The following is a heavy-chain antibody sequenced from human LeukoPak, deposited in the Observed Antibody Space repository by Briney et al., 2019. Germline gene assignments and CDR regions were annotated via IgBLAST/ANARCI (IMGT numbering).Heavy chain of an antibody. CDR1: GYTFTSYY. Sequence: ASVKVSCKAFGYTFTSYYMHWVRQAPGQGLEWMGIINPSGGSTSYAQKFQGRVTMTRDTSTSTVYMELSSLRSEDTAVYYCARGRYFDWLTNNWFDPWGQGTLVTVSS. D-gene: IGHD3-9*01. CDR3: ARGRYFDWLTNNWFDP. J-gene: IGHJ5*02. CDR2: INPSGGST. V-gene: IGHV1-46*01.